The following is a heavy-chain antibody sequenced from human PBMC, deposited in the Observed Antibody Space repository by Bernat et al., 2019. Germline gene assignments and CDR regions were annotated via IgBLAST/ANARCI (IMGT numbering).Heavy chain of an antibody. CDR3: ARDPTMNGY. Sequence: EVQLVESGGGLVQPGGSLRLSCAASGFTFSSYCMSWVRQAPGKGLEWVANIKQDGSEKDYVDSVKGRFTISRDNAKNSLYLHMNSLRAEDTAVYYCARDPTMNGYWGQGTLVTVSS. D-gene: IGHD3-22*01. CDR1: GFTFSSYC. CDR2: IKQDGSEK. J-gene: IGHJ4*02. V-gene: IGHV3-7*01.